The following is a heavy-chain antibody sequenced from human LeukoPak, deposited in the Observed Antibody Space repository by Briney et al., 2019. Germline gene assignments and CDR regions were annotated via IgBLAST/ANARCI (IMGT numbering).Heavy chain of an antibody. CDR1: GFTFSSYS. V-gene: IGHV3-23*01. J-gene: IGHJ4*02. D-gene: IGHD2-2*01. CDR3: AILLGYCSSTSCYEDY. CDR2: ISGSGGST. Sequence: GGSLRLSCAASGFTFSSYSMNWVRQAPGKGLEWVSAISGSGGSTYYADSVKGRFTISRDNSKNTLYLQMNSLRAEDTAVYYCAILLGYCSSTSCYEDYWGQGTLVTVSS.